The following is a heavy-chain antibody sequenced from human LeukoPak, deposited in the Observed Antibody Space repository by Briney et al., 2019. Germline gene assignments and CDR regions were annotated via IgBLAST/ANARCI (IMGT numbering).Heavy chain of an antibody. CDR2: ITSYNGNT. J-gene: IGHJ4*02. D-gene: IGHD3-16*02. V-gene: IGHV1-18*01. Sequence: ASVKVSCKASGYTFTSYGLSWMRQAPGQGLEWMGWITSYNGNTKYAQKYQGRVTMTTDTSTSTAYMELRSLRSDDTAVYYCARRLGSYPEIPLDYWGEGTLVTVSS. CDR3: ARRLGSYPEIPLDY. CDR1: GYTFTSYG.